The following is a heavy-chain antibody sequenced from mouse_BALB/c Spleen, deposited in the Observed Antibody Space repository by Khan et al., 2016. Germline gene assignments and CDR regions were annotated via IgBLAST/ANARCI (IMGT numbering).Heavy chain of an antibody. J-gene: IGHJ3*01. D-gene: IGHD2-13*01. CDR2: IHYSGST. Sequence: EVQLQESGPDLVKPSQSLSLTCTVTGYSITSGYSWHWIRQLPGNKLEWMGYIHYSGSTYYNPSLKSRISITRDTSKNQFFLQLNSVTTEDTATYYYGRDGDPSFAYWGKGTLVTVSA. CDR3: GRDGDPSFAY. CDR1: GYSITSGYS. V-gene: IGHV3-1*02.